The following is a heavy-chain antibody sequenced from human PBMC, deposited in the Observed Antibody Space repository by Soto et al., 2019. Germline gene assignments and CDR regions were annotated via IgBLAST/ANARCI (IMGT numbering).Heavy chain of an antibody. CDR2: ISYGGST. V-gene: IGHV4-31*03. CDR3: SRGILV. J-gene: IGHJ4*02. Sequence: QVQLQESGPGLVKPSQTLSLTCTVSGGSINSGGYCWSWIRQHPGKGLDWIGCISYGGSTSYNPSLKSRVTISVDTSKNQFSLKRSSLTAADTAVYYCSRGILVWGQGTLITVSS. D-gene: IGHD5-18*01. CDR1: GGSINSGGYC.